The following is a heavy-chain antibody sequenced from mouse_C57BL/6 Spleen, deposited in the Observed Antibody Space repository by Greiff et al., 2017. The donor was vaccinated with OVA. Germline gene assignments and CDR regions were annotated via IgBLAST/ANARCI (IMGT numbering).Heavy chain of an antibody. CDR2: IDPSDSYT. CDR3: ARRDPYYFDY. J-gene: IGHJ2*01. CDR1: GYTFTSYW. Sequence: QVQLQQPGAELVMPGASVKLSCKASGYTFTSYWMHWVKQRPGQGLEWIGEIDPSDSYTNYNQKFKGKSTSTVDKSSSTAYMQLSSLTSEDSAVYYCARRDPYYFDYWGQGTTLTVSS. V-gene: IGHV1-69*01.